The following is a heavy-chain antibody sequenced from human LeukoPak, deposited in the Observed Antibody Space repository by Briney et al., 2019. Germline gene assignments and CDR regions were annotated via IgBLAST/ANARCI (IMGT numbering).Heavy chain of an antibody. V-gene: IGHV3-11*01. CDR2: ISNSGTTV. D-gene: IGHD3-3*01. CDR3: PAWDFWRGSGIDY. CDR1: GFTFSDYY. Sequence: GGSLRLSCAASGFTFSDYYMSWIRQAPGKGLEWISYISNSGTTVYYSDSVTGRFTISRDNAKNSLYLQMNSLRAEDTAVYYCPAWDFWRGSGIDYWGQGSLVTVYS. J-gene: IGHJ4*02.